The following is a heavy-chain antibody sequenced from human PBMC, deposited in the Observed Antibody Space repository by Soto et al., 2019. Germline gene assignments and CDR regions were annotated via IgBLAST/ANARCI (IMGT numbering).Heavy chain of an antibody. J-gene: IGHJ3*01. CDR3: AREFRNAFDF. Sequence: SQTLSLTCAISGDSFSRNSVAWNWIRQSPSRGLEWLGRTYYTSTWYNDYAVSVKSRITIKPDTSKNQVSLQLNSVTPEDTAVYYCAREFRNAFDFWGQGTMVTVSS. CDR1: GDSFSRNSVA. CDR2: TYYTSTWYN. V-gene: IGHV6-1*01.